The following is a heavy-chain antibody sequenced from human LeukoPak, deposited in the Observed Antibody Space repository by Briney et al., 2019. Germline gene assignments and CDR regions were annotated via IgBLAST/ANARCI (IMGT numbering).Heavy chain of an antibody. CDR1: GFTFSSYW. CDR3: ARDFRGQWLVKRGYYFDY. CDR2: IKQDGSEK. J-gene: IGHJ4*02. D-gene: IGHD6-19*01. Sequence: GGSLRLSCAASGFTFSSYWMSWVRQAPGKGLEWVANIKQDGSEKYYVDSVKGRFTISRDNAKNSLYLQMNSLRAEDTAVYYCARDFRGQWLVKRGYYFDYWGQGTLVTVSS. V-gene: IGHV3-7*01.